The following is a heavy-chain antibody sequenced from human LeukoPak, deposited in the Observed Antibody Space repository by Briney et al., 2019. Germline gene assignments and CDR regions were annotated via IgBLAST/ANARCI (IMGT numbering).Heavy chain of an antibody. Sequence: SETLSLTCTVSGGSISSSSYYWGWIRQPPGKGLEWIGYIYFSGSTNYNPSLKSRVTISIDASKSQFSLKLSSVTTAETAVYYCTNTNYENFDYWGQGTLVTVSS. V-gene: IGHV4-61*05. CDR1: GGSISSSSYY. CDR3: TNTNYENFDY. CDR2: IYFSGST. D-gene: IGHD4-11*01. J-gene: IGHJ4*02.